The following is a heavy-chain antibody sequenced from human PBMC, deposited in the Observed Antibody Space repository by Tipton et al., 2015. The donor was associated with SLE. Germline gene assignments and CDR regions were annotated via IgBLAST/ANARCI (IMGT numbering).Heavy chain of an antibody. CDR1: GDSINNHF. Sequence: TLSLTCTVSGDSINNHFGSWIRQSPGKGLEWIGYIYYTGSTNYNPSLKSRVTISVDRSKNQFSLKLSSVTAADTAVYYCARRDDYGDRRALDYWGQGTLVTVSS. V-gene: IGHV4-59*11. CDR2: IYYTGST. J-gene: IGHJ4*02. D-gene: IGHD4-17*01. CDR3: ARRDDYGDRRALDY.